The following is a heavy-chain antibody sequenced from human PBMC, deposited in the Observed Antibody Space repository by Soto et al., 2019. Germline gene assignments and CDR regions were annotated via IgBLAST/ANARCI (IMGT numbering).Heavy chain of an antibody. CDR2: ISSTTNSI. J-gene: IGHJ4*02. V-gene: IGHV3-48*01. D-gene: IGHD4-17*01. Sequence: EVQLVESGGGLVQPGESLRLSCVASGLTLRRHSMNWVRQAPGKGLEWVSYISSTTNSIHYADSVKGRFTVSRDNAENAVYLQMNSLRVEDTAVYYCARYVYGDYALDSWGQGTLVTVTS. CDR3: ARYVYGDYALDS. CDR1: GLTLRRHS.